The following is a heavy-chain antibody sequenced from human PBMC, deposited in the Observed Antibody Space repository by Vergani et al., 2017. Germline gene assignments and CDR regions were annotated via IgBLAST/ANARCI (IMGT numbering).Heavy chain of an antibody. CDR2: IYYTGST. J-gene: IGHJ6*03. Sequence: QVQLQESGPRLVRPSQTLSLTCTVSGGSIRSDDSYWSWIRQSPGGGLEWIGYIYYTGSTYYNPSLRSRVTISMDTSKKQFHLRVKDVTAADTAVYYCARGRGATTMSTLDYYYYMGVWGKGTTVIVSS. CDR3: ARGRGATTMSTLDYYYYMGV. D-gene: IGHD3-10*01. CDR1: GGSIRSDDSY. V-gene: IGHV4-30-4*01.